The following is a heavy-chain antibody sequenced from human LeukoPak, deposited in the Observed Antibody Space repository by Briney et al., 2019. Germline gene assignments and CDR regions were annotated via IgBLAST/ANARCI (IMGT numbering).Heavy chain of an antibody. CDR1: GYTFTSYG. CDR2: ISAYNGNT. V-gene: IGHV1-18*01. CDR3: ATTRGSVAATKVAFDI. J-gene: IGHJ3*02. D-gene: IGHD2-15*01. Sequence: ASVKVSCKASGYTFTSYGISWVRQAPGQGLEWMGWISAYNGNTNYAQKLQGRVTMTRDTSTSTVYMELSSLRSEDTAVYYCATTRGSVAATKVAFDIWGQGTMVTVSS.